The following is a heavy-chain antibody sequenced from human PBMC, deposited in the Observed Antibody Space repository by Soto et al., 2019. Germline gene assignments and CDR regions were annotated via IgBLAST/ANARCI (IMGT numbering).Heavy chain of an antibody. J-gene: IGHJ3*02. CDR1: GGTFSSYT. V-gene: IGHV1-69*04. Sequence: SVKVSCKASGGTFSSYTISWVRQAPGQGLEWMGRIIPNLGIANYAQKFQGRVTITADKSTSTAYMELRSLRSEDTAVYYCARDRGGVLRYFDWYKINAFDIWGQGTMVTVSS. CDR2: IIPNLGIA. D-gene: IGHD3-9*01. CDR3: ARDRGGVLRYFDWYKINAFDI.